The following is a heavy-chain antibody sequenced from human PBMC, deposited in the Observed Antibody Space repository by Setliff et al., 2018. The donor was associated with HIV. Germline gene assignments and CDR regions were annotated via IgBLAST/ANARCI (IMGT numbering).Heavy chain of an antibody. D-gene: IGHD3-22*01. CDR3: AADTRGYSSRWLRYFDF. J-gene: IGHJ4*02. Sequence: AASVKVSCKASGYTFTDYYIHWVRQAPGQGLEWMGWINPNSGGTIFAQKFQGRVTMTRDTSISTALMDLSRLTSDDTAIYYCAADTRGYSSRWLRYFDFWGQGTLVTVSS. CDR1: GYTFTDYY. V-gene: IGHV1-2*02. CDR2: INPNSGGT.